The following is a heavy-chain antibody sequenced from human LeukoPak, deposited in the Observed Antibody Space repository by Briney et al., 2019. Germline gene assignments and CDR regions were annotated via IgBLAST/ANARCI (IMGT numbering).Heavy chain of an antibody. J-gene: IGHJ4*02. V-gene: IGHV1-2*02. Sequence: EASVKVSCKASGYTFTGYYIHWVRQAPGQGLEWMGRINPNSGGTKYAQKFQDRVTMTRDMSTSTVYMELSSLRSEDTAVYYCARGLRRWFGELLYYLSGPDDYWGQGTLVTVSS. CDR3: ARGLRRWFGELLYYLSGPDDY. CDR2: INPNSGGT. D-gene: IGHD3-10*01. CDR1: GYTFTGYY.